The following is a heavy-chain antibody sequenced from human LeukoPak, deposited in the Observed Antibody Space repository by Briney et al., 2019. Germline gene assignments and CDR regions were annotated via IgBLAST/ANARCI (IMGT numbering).Heavy chain of an antibody. CDR3: ARNPVAGSSADFDY. D-gene: IGHD6-19*01. Sequence: SETLSLTCTVSGGSISSYYWSWTRQPPGKGLEWIGYIYYSGSTNYNPSLKSRVTISVDTSKNQFSLKLSSVTAADTAVYYCARNPVAGSSADFDYWGQGTLVTVSS. CDR2: IYYSGST. J-gene: IGHJ4*02. CDR1: GGSISSYY. V-gene: IGHV4-59*01.